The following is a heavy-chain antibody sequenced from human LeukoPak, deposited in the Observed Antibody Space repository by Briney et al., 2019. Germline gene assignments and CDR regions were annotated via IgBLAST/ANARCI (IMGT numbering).Heavy chain of an antibody. J-gene: IGHJ4*02. CDR2: INHSGST. Sequence: SETLSLTCAVYGGSFSGYYWSWIRQPPGKGLEWIGEINHSGSTNYNPSLKSRVTISVDTSKNQFSLKLSSVTAADTAVYYCARGGGRWLQLGLDYWGQGTLVTVSS. V-gene: IGHV4-34*01. CDR1: GGSFSGYY. D-gene: IGHD5-24*01. CDR3: ARGGGRWLQLGLDY.